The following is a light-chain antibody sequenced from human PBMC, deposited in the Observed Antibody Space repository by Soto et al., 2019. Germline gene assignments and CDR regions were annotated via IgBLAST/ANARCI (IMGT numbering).Light chain of an antibody. CDR2: AAS. Sequence: DIQMTKAHSSLSASVGDRVTITCRSGQSISNYLNWYQQKPGKAPKLLIHAASSLQSGVPSRFSGSGSGTDFTLTISSLQPEDFATYYCQQSYSTPWTFGQGTNVDIK. CDR3: QQSYSTPWT. CDR1: QSISNY. V-gene: IGKV1-39*01. J-gene: IGKJ1*01.